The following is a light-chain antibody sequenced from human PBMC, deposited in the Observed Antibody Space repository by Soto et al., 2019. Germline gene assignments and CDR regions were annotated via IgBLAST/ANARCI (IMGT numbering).Light chain of an antibody. CDR1: SSDIGRYNL. Sequence: QSVLTQPASVSGSPGQSITISCTGTSSDIGRYNLGSWYQQHPGKAPKLLISEVSKRPSGISDRFSGSKSGNTASLTISGLQAEDEADYYSSSYAESSRGVFGTGTKVTVL. J-gene: IGLJ1*01. CDR3: SSYAESSRGV. CDR2: EVS. V-gene: IGLV2-23*02.